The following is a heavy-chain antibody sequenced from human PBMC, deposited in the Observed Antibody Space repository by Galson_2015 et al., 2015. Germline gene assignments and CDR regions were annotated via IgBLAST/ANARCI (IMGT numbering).Heavy chain of an antibody. Sequence: SLRLSCAASGFTFSGSAMHWVRQASGKGLVWVGRISSNANSYATAYAESVKGRFTISRDDSKDTAYLQLNSLNTEEPAVYYCTKTHSSSSDWFDPWGQGTLVTVSS. V-gene: IGHV3-73*01. CDR2: ISSNANSYAT. CDR3: TKTHSSSSDWFDP. D-gene: IGHD6-6*01. J-gene: IGHJ5*02. CDR1: GFTFSGSA.